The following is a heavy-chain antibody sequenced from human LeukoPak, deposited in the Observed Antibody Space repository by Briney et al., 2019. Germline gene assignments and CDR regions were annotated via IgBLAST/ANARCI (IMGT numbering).Heavy chain of an antibody. V-gene: IGHV4-4*07. D-gene: IGHD5-18*01. Sequence: SETLSLTCTVSGGSINNYYWSWIRQPAGRGLEWIGRIYTSGSTNYNPSLKSRVTISVDTSKNQFSLKLSSVTAADTAVYYCARMRGRGYSYGYYAFDIWGQGTMVTVSS. CDR3: ARMRGRGYSYGYYAFDI. CDR1: GGSINNYY. CDR2: IYTSGST. J-gene: IGHJ3*02.